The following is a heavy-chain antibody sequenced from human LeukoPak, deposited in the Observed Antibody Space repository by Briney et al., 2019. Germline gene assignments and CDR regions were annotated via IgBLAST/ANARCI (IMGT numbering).Heavy chain of an antibody. CDR2: ISYDGSNK. J-gene: IGHJ5*02. CDR3: ARGTGFDP. V-gene: IGHV3-30-3*01. D-gene: IGHD1/OR15-1a*01. Sequence: GGSLRLSCAASGFTFSSYAMHWVRQAPGKGLERVAVISYDGSNKYYADSVKGRFTISRDNSKNTLYLQMNSLRAEDTAVYYCARGTGFDPWGQGTLVTVSS. CDR1: GFTFSSYA.